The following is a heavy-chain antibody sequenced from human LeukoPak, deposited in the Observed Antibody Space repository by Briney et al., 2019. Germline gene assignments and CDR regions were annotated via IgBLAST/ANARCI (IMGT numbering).Heavy chain of an antibody. CDR1: GYTFTSYD. Sequence: ASVKVTCKASGYTFTSYDVNWVRQATGQGLEWMGIINPSGGSTSYAQKFQGRVTMTRDTSTSTVYMELSSLRFEDTAVYYCARGIQPPPEDYVNWFDPWGQGTLVTVSS. V-gene: IGHV1-46*01. CDR3: ARGIQPPPEDYVNWFDP. D-gene: IGHD3-16*01. CDR2: INPSGGST. J-gene: IGHJ5*02.